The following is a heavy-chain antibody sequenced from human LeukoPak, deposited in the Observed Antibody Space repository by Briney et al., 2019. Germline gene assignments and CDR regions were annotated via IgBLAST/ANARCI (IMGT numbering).Heavy chain of an antibody. CDR2: IYYSGST. V-gene: IGHV4-31*03. CDR3: ARGGYCSSTSCYWGYYYYYGMDV. CDR1: GGSISSGGYY. J-gene: IGHJ6*02. D-gene: IGHD2-2*01. Sequence: SETLSLTCTVSGGSISSGGYYWSWIRQHPGKGLEWIGYIYYSGSTYYNPSLKSRVTISVDASKNQFSLKLSSVTAADTAVYYCARGGYCSSTSCYWGYYYYYGMDVWGQGTTVTVSS.